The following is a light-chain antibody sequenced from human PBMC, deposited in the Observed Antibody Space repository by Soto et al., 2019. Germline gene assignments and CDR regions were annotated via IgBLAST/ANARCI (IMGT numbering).Light chain of an antibody. CDR1: QGISTW. J-gene: IGKJ4*01. CDR3: QQGDSFPLT. CDR2: TAS. Sequence: DIQMTQSPSSVSASVGDRVTITCRASQGISTWLAWFQQKPGEAPRLLIYTASTLHSGVPSRFSGSGSGTDFTLTISSLQPEDFATSYCQQGDSFPLTFGGGTKVEIK. V-gene: IGKV1-12*01.